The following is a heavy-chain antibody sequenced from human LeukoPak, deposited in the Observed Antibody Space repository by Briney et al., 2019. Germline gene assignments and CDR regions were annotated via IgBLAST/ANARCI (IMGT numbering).Heavy chain of an antibody. Sequence: PSETLSLTCAVYGGSFSGYYWSWIRQPPGKGLEWIGEINHSGSTNYNPSLKSRVTISVDTSKNQFSLKLSSVTAADTAVYYCARTPDHYYDSSGYYYYFDYWGQGTLVTVSS. CDR3: ARTPDHYYDSSGYYYYFDY. CDR1: GGSFSGYY. V-gene: IGHV4-34*01. CDR2: INHSGST. D-gene: IGHD3-22*01. J-gene: IGHJ4*02.